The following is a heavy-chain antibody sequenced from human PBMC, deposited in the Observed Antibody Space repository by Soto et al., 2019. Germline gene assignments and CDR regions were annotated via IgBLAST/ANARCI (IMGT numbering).Heavy chain of an antibody. D-gene: IGHD3-3*01. V-gene: IGHV3-11*01. CDR2: ISSSGSTI. Sequence: GGSLRLSCAASGFTFSDYYMSWIRQAPGKGLEWVSYISSSGSTIYYADSVKGRFTISRDNAKNSLYLQMNSLRAEDTAVYYCARAGLRFLEWSRPKNPLLYMDVWGKGTTVTVSS. J-gene: IGHJ6*03. CDR1: GFTFSDYY. CDR3: ARAGLRFLEWSRPKNPLLYMDV.